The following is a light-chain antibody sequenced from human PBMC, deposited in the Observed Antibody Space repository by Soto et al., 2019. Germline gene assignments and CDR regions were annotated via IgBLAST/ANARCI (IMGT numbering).Light chain of an antibody. J-gene: IGKJ4*01. CDR2: DAS. CDR1: QSISSW. CDR3: QQYNSYSIT. Sequence: DIQMTQSPSTLSASVGDRVTITCRASQSISSWLAWYQQKPGKAPKLLIYDASSLESGVPSRFSGSGSGTEFTLTISSLQPDDFATYYCQQYNSYSITSGGVTNVDIK. V-gene: IGKV1-5*01.